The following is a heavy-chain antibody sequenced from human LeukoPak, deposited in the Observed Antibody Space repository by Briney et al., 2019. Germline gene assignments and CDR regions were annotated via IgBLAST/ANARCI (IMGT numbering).Heavy chain of an antibody. CDR1: GGSISSYL. Sequence: SETLSLTCTVSGGSISSYLWSWIRQPAGKGLEWLGRIHASGTATYSPSLQSRLTMSIDTSKKQISLRLSSVTAADTAIYYCATEQESSSAWGIDSWGQGSLVTVSS. CDR3: ATEQESSSAWGIDS. D-gene: IGHD1/OR15-1a*01. J-gene: IGHJ4*02. CDR2: IHASGTA. V-gene: IGHV4-4*07.